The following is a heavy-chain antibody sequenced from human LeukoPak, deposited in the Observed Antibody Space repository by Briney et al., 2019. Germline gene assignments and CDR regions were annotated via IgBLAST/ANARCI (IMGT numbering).Heavy chain of an antibody. J-gene: IGHJ4*02. CDR3: ARGRYSYGYTAPFDY. CDR1: GGSISSGDYY. Sequence: SQTLSPTCTVSGGSISSGDYYWSWIRQPPGKGLEWIGYIYYSGSTYYNPSLKSRVTISVDTSKNQFSLKLSSVTAADTAVYYCARGRYSYGYTAPFDYWGQGTLVTVSS. V-gene: IGHV4-30-4*08. CDR2: IYYSGST. D-gene: IGHD5-18*01.